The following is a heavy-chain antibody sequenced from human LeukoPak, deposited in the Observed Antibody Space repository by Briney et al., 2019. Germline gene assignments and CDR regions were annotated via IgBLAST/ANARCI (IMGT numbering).Heavy chain of an antibody. CDR3: ARDKGSMTTVTNFDY. Sequence: GASVKVSCKASGYTFTSYGISWVRQAPGQGLEWMGWISAYNGDTNYAQKLQGRVTMTTDTSTSTAYMELRSLRSDDPAVYYCARDKGSMTTVTNFDYWGQGTLVTVSS. CDR1: GYTFTSYG. CDR2: ISAYNGDT. D-gene: IGHD4-17*01. V-gene: IGHV1-18*04. J-gene: IGHJ4*02.